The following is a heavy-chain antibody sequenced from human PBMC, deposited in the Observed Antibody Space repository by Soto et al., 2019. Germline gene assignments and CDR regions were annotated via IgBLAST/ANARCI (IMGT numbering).Heavy chain of an antibody. CDR2: INAGNGNT. D-gene: IGHD2-21*01. CDR3: ARVPGYSIGDL. V-gene: IGHV1-3*01. J-gene: IGHJ2*01. CDR1: GYTFTSYA. Sequence: QVQLVQSGAEVKKPGASVKVSCKASGYTFTSYAMHWVRQAPGQRLEWMGWINAGNGNTKYSQKFQGRVTITRDTSASTAXXXLSSLRSEDTAVYYCARVPGYSIGDLWGRGTLVTVSS.